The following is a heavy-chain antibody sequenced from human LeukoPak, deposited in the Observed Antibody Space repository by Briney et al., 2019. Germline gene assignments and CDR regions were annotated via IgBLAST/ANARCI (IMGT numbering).Heavy chain of an antibody. J-gene: IGHJ6*03. CDR3: ARSLRVRGVPDYMDV. Sequence: GRSLRLSCVASGFTFSSFGMHWVRQAPGKGLQWVAVISYDGNNKYYGDSVKGRFTISRDNSKNTLYLQMNSLRAEDTAVYYCARSLRVRGVPDYMDVWGKGTTVIISS. CDR2: ISYDGNNK. D-gene: IGHD3-10*01. V-gene: IGHV3-30*03. CDR1: GFTFSSFG.